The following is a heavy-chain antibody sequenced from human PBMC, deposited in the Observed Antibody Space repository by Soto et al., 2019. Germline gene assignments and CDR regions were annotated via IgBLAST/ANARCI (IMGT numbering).Heavy chain of an antibody. CDR1: GFTFSSYG. CDR2: IWYDGSNK. V-gene: IGHV3-33*01. CDR3: CHVGPRMAFDI. D-gene: IGHD1-26*01. J-gene: IGHJ3*02. Sequence: GSLRLSCAASGFTFSSYGMHWVRQAPGKGLEWVAVIWYDGSNKYYADSVKGRFTISRDNSKNTLYLQMNSLRAEDTAVYYCCHVGPRMAFDIWGQGTMVTVSS.